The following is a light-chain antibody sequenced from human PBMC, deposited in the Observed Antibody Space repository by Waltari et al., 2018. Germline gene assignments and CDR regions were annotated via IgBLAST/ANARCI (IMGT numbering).Light chain of an antibody. CDR1: QSVGSSS. V-gene: IGKV3-20*01. J-gene: IGKJ1*01. CDR2: RAS. CDR3: QQHGTLPAT. Sequence: EIVLTQSPGTASLSPGERVTLSCRASQSVGSSSLAWDQQKTGQAPTLVIYRASRRATGIPDRFSGSGSGADFSLTISRLEPEDFAVYYCQQHGTLPATFGQGTKVEIK.